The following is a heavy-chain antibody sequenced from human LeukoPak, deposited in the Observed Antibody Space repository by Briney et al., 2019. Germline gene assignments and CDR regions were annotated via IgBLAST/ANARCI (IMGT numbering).Heavy chain of an antibody. D-gene: IGHD4/OR15-4a*01. CDR2: ISSIRNYI. CDR1: NFTFSDYS. V-gene: IGHV3-21*01. CDR3: SRFRSVLWDFDY. Sequence: GGSLRLSCAASNFTFSDYSISWVSQAPGKGLEWVSSISSIRNYIYYADSVKGRFTVSRDNAKNSLYLQMNSLRAEDTAVYYCSRFRSVLWDFDYWGQGTLVTVSS. J-gene: IGHJ4*02.